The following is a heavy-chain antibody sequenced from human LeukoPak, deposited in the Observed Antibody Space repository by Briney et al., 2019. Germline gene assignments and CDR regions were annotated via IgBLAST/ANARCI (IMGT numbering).Heavy chain of an antibody. V-gene: IGHV1-18*01. CDR2: VSAFNGNT. J-gene: IGHJ4*02. CDR3: ARRGGSYSHSDF. Sequence: ASVKVSCKASGYTSSSYGIIWVRQAPGQGLEWMGWVSAFNGNTDYAPKLQGRATMTTDTSTTTAYMELRSLTSDDTAVYYCARRGGSYSHSDFWGQGTLVTVSS. D-gene: IGHD1-26*01. CDR1: GYTSSSYG.